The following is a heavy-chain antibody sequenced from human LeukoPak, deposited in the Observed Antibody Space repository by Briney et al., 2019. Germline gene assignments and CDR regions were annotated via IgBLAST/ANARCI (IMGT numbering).Heavy chain of an antibody. CDR3: GRVRPGDADY. D-gene: IGHD1-26*01. J-gene: IGHJ4*02. CDR2: MDIDGSAK. V-gene: IGHV3-7*01. Sequence: GGSLRLSCAASGFTFTSYWTTWVRQAPGKGLEWVTSMDIDGSAKYYMDSVKGRFTISRDNAKNLVFLQMNSVRAEDTAVYYCGRVRPGDADYWGQGTLVTVSS. CDR1: GFTFTSYW.